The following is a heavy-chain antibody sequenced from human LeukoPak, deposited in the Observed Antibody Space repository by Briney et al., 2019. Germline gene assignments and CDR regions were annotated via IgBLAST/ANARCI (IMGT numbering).Heavy chain of an antibody. CDR1: GFTFSRYW. Sequence: GGSLRLSCAASGFTFSRYWMSWVRQAPGKGLEWVANIKQDGGEIYYVDSVKGRFTISRDNAKNSLYLQMNSLRAEDMALYYCAKEGSSRSTFDYWGQGTLVTVSS. J-gene: IGHJ4*02. CDR2: IKQDGGEI. V-gene: IGHV3-7*03. D-gene: IGHD6-13*01. CDR3: AKEGSSRSTFDY.